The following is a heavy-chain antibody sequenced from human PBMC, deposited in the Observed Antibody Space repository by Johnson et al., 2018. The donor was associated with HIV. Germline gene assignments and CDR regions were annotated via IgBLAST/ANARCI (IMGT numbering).Heavy chain of an antibody. Sequence: VQLVESGGGLVQPGGSLGLSCAASGFTVSSNYMSWVRQAPGKGLEWVSVIYRGGSTYYADSVKGRFTISRDNSKNTLYLQMNSLRAEDTAVYYCARRDDIRNGAFDIWGQGTMVTVSS. D-gene: IGHD3-22*01. V-gene: IGHV3-66*04. J-gene: IGHJ3*02. CDR1: GFTVSSNY. CDR2: IYRGGST. CDR3: ARRDDIRNGAFDI.